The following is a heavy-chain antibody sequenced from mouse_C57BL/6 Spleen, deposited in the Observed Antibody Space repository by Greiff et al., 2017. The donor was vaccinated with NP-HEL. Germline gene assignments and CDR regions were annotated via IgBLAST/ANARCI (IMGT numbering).Heavy chain of an antibody. CDR1: GYTFTSYW. J-gene: IGHJ4*01. CDR3: ARGIYYYGSSYRSYAMDY. D-gene: IGHD1-1*01. CDR2: IHPNSGST. Sequence: VKLQQPGAELVKPGASVKLSCKASGYTFTSYWMHWVKQRPGQGLEWIGMIHPNSGSTNYNEKFKSKATLTVDKSSSTAYMQLSSLTSEDSAVYYCARGIYYYGSSYRSYAMDYWGQGTSVTVSS. V-gene: IGHV1-64*01.